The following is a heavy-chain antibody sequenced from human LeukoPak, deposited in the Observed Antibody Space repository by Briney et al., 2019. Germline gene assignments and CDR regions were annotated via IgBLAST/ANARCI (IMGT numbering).Heavy chain of an antibody. D-gene: IGHD2-2*01. J-gene: IGHJ4*02. CDR1: GFTFSSYC. V-gene: IGHV3-30*02. Sequence: PGGSLTLSCAPSGFTFSSYCMHWVRQAPGKGLEWVALIQYDGSKKYYADTVKGRFNISRDNSKNTLYLQMNSLRAEDTAVYYCAKAYGYCSSTSCSHEEFDYWGQGTLVTVSS. CDR3: AKAYGYCSSTSCSHEEFDY. CDR2: IQYDGSKK.